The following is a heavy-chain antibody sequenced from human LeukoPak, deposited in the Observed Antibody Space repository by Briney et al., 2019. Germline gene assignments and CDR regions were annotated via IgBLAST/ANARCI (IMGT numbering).Heavy chain of an antibody. CDR3: ARDLGGWSQSDY. CDR2: IYSGGST. Sequence: PGGSLRLSCAASGFTVSSNYMSWVRQAPGKGLEWVSVIYSGGSTYYADSVKGRFTISRDSSKNMLYLQMNSLRAEDTAVYYCARDLGGWSQSDYWGQGTLVTVSS. CDR1: GFTVSSNY. D-gene: IGHD6-19*01. J-gene: IGHJ4*02. V-gene: IGHV3-53*01.